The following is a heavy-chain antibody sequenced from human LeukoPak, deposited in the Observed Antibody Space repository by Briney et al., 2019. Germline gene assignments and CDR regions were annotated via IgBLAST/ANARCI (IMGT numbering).Heavy chain of an antibody. V-gene: IGHV4-61*01. CDR3: ARDYGSGSYHFDY. Sequence: SETLSLTCIVSAGSFSSGSYYWSWLRQPPGKGLEWIGHLYYTGSTNYNPSLKSRVTMSVDTSKNQFSLKLSSVTAADTAVYYCARDYGSGSYHFDYWGQGILVTVSS. CDR2: LYYTGST. CDR1: AGSFSSGSYY. J-gene: IGHJ4*02. D-gene: IGHD3-10*01.